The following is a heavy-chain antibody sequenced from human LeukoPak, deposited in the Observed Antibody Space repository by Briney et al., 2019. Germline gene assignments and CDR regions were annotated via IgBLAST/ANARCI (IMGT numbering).Heavy chain of an antibody. CDR2: IYPGDSNT. Sequence: GESLKISCQGSGYRFPTYWIGWVRQLPGKGLEWMGIIYPGDSNTRYSPSFQGQVTISADKSISTAYLQWSSLKASDTAMYYCARLSGRYDSSGLDAFDIWGQGTMVTVSS. J-gene: IGHJ3*02. CDR1: GYRFPTYW. D-gene: IGHD3-22*01. V-gene: IGHV5-51*01. CDR3: ARLSGRYDSSGLDAFDI.